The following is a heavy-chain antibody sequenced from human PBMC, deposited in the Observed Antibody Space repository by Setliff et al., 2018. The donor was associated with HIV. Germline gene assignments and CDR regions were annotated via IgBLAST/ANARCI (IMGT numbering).Heavy chain of an antibody. V-gene: IGHV1-8*02. D-gene: IGHD2-21*02. CDR3: ARCGKTGGNSVYYYYYMDV. J-gene: IGHJ6*03. Sequence: GASVKVSCKASGYTFINYDVNWVRQATGHGLEWMGWMNPNTGQTAYAQKFQGRVTMTRDTSTSTVYMELSSLISEDTAMYYCARCGKTGGNSVYYYYYMDVWGKGTTVTVSS. CDR1: GYTFINYD. CDR2: MNPNTGQT.